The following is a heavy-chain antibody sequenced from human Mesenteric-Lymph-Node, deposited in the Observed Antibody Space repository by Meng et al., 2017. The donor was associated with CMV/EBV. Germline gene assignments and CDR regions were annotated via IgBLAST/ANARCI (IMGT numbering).Heavy chain of an antibody. CDR1: GFTFSSYY. CDR3: ARDPVGMDV. J-gene: IGHJ6*02. CDR2: IKPDGSDK. V-gene: IGHV3-7*01. Sequence: LTCAASGFTFSSYYMSWVRQAPGKGLEWVANIKPDGSDKFYMDSVKGRFTISRDNAKNALHLQMESLRAEDTAVYYCARDPVGMDVWGQGTTVTVSS.